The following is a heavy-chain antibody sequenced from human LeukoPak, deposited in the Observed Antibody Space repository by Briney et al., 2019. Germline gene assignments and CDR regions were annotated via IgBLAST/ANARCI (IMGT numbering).Heavy chain of an antibody. CDR3: ARVYSSSWYFDY. V-gene: IGHV3-21*01. D-gene: IGHD6-13*01. CDR2: ISSSSSYI. CDR1: GFTFSTYS. Sequence: PGGSLRLSCAASGFTFSTYSMTWVRQAPGKGLDWVSSISSSSSYIYYADSVKGRFTISRDNAKNSLYLQMNSLRVEDTAVYYCARVYSSSWYFDYLGQGTLVTVSS. J-gene: IGHJ4*02.